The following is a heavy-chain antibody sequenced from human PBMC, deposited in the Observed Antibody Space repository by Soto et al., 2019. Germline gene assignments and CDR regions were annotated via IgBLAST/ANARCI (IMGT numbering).Heavy chain of an antibody. D-gene: IGHD6-6*01. Sequence: SETLSLTCTVSGGSISSSSYYWGWIRQPPGKGLEWIGSIYYSGSTYYNPSLKSRVTISVDTSKNQFSLKLSSVTAADTAVYYCASLQARPGAYWGQGTLVTVSS. CDR2: IYYSGST. CDR3: ASLQARPGAY. CDR1: GGSISSSSYY. V-gene: IGHV4-39*01. J-gene: IGHJ4*02.